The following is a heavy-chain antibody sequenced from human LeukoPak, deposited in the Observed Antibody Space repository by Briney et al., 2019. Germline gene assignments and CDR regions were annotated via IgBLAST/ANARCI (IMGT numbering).Heavy chain of an antibody. CDR1: GFTFDDYA. D-gene: IGHD5-12*01. Sequence: GRSLRLSCAASGFTFDDYAMHWVQQAPGKGLEWVSGISWNSGSIGYADSVKGRFTISRDNAKNSLYLQMNSLRAEDTALYYCAKDEWLTHWGQGTLVTVSS. V-gene: IGHV3-9*01. J-gene: IGHJ4*02. CDR2: ISWNSGSI. CDR3: AKDEWLTH.